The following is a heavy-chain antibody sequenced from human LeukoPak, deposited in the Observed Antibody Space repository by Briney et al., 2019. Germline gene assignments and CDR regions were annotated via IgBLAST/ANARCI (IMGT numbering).Heavy chain of an antibody. J-gene: IGHJ4*02. D-gene: IGHD4-11*01. CDR1: GGSISSGGYY. CDR3: ARAGTTQIDY. CDR2: IYYSGST. V-gene: IGHV4-31*03. Sequence: SETLSLTCTVSGGSISSGGYYLSWIREHPGKGLEWIGYIYYSGSTYYNPSLKSRVTISVDTSKNQFSLKLSSVTAADTAVYYCARAGTTQIDYWGQGTLVTVSS.